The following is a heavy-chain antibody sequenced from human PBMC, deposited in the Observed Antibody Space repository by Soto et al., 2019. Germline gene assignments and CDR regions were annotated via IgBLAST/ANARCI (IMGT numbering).Heavy chain of an antibody. D-gene: IGHD2-2*01. CDR2: VSGSGDST. CDR3: ARDFCPVPTCYDS. Sequence: PGGSLRLSCAASGFTLRNYAMSWVRQAPGRGLEWVSVVSGSGDSTYYAASVKGRFIISRDNSKNTLYPQMNSLRAEDTAVYCCARDFCPVPTCYDSWGQGTLVTVSS. V-gene: IGHV3-23*01. CDR1: GFTLRNYA. J-gene: IGHJ4*02.